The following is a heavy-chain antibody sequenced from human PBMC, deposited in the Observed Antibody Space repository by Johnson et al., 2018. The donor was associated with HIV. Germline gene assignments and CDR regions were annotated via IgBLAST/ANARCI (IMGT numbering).Heavy chain of an antibody. CDR1: GFTFSSYS. Sequence: VQLVESGGGVVQPGRSLRLSCAASGFTFSSYSMHWVRQAPGKGLEWVAVISYDGSNKYYAYSVKGRFTISRDNSKNTLYLQMNSLRAEDTAVYYCARWKQLVNAFDIWGQGTMVTVSS. V-gene: IGHV3-30*04. CDR3: ARWKQLVNAFDI. D-gene: IGHD6-6*01. CDR2: ISYDGSNK. J-gene: IGHJ3*02.